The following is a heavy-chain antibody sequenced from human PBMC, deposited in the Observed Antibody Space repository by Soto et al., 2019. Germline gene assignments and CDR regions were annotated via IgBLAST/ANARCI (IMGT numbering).Heavy chain of an antibody. J-gene: IGHJ4*02. CDR1: GGSISSSSYY. V-gene: IGHV4-39*07. CDR2: IYYSGST. CDR3: AKLFYTMVRGVIMPFDY. D-gene: IGHD3-10*01. Sequence: SETLSLTCTVSGGSISSSSYYWGWIRQPPGKGLEWIGSIYYSGSTYYNPSLKSRVTISVDTSKNQFSLKLSSVTAEDTAVYYCAKLFYTMVRGVIMPFDYWGQGTLVTVSS.